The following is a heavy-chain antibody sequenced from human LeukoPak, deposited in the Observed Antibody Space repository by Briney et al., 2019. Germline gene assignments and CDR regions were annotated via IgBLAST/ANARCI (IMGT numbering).Heavy chain of an antibody. Sequence: GGSLRLSCAASGFMFSSNWMSWVRLAPGKGLEWVANIKEDGTETYYVDSVKGRFTISRDNAKNSLYLQMNSLRVEDTAVYYCAKEGRSLQTYWGQGALVTVSS. CDR1: GFMFSSNW. J-gene: IGHJ4*02. D-gene: IGHD5-24*01. CDR3: AKEGRSLQTY. V-gene: IGHV3-7*03. CDR2: IKEDGTET.